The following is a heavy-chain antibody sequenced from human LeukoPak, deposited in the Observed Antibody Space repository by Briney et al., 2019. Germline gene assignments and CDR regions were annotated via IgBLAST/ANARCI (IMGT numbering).Heavy chain of an antibody. Sequence: ASVKVSCTASGYTLTSYGISWVRQAPGQGLEWMEWISAYNGNTNYAQKLQGRVTMTTDTSTSTAYMELRSLRSDDTAVYYCARAPGIAAAGTRTEYYYYYMDVWGKGTTVTVSS. CDR1: GYTLTSYG. V-gene: IGHV1-18*01. J-gene: IGHJ6*03. D-gene: IGHD6-13*01. CDR3: ARAPGIAAAGTRTEYYYYYMDV. CDR2: ISAYNGNT.